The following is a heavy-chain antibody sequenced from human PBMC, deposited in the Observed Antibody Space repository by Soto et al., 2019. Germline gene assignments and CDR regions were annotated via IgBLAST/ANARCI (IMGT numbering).Heavy chain of an antibody. D-gene: IGHD3-3*01. CDR3: ARSLRILEWLFDY. J-gene: IGHJ4*02. CDR1: GGSISSYY. Sequence: PSETLSLTCTVSGGSISSYYWSWIRQPPGKGLEWIGYIYYSGSTNYNPSLKSRVTISVDTSKNQFSLRLSSVTAADTAVYYCARSLRILEWLFDYWGQGTLVTVSS. V-gene: IGHV4-59*01. CDR2: IYYSGST.